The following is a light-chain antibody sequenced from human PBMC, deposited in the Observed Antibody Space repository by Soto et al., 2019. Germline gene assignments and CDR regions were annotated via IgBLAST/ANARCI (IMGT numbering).Light chain of an antibody. V-gene: IGLV2-14*03. CDR2: AVS. CDR1: SSDVGGYNY. CDR3: SSYTPSSTEV. J-gene: IGLJ1*01. Sequence: QSALTQPASVSGSPGQSITISCTGTSSDVGGYNYVSWYQQYPGKAPKLMIYAVSSRPSGVSNRFSGSKSGNTASLTISGLQAEDEADYHCSSYTPSSTEVFGTGTKLTVL.